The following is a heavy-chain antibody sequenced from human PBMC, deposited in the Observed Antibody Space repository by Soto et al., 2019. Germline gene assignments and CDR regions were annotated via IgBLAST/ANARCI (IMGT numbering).Heavy chain of an antibody. CDR2: INHSGST. D-gene: IGHD3-10*01. Sequence: PSETLSLTCAVYGGSFSGYYWSWIRQPPGKGLEWIGEINHSGSTYYNPSLKSRLTISVDTSKNQFSLKLSSVTAADTAMYYCARHNYYSNHYYYGMDVWGQGTTVTVSS. V-gene: IGHV4-34*01. CDR1: GGSFSGYY. J-gene: IGHJ6*02. CDR3: ARHNYYSNHYYYGMDV.